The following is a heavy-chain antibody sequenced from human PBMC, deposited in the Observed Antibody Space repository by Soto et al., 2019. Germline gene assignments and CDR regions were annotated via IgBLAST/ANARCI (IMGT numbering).Heavy chain of an antibody. D-gene: IGHD5-18*01. J-gene: IGHJ4*02. V-gene: IGHV4-59*01. CDR1: GGSISSYY. CDR2: IYYSGRT. CDR3: ASLIYTYGFTIDS. Sequence: SETLSLTCTVSGGSISSYYWSWVRQPPGKGLEWIGYIYYSGRTYYSPSLKSRVSMSVDTSKNQFSLKLSSVTAADTAVYYCASLIYTYGFTIDSWGQGTLVTVSS.